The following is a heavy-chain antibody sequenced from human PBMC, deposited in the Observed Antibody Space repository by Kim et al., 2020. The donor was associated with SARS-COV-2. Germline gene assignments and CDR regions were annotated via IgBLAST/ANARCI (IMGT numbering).Heavy chain of an antibody. Sequence: TSYAQKFQGRVTMTRDTSTSTVYMELSSLRSEDTAVYYCAREVLAVALGYWGQGTLVTVSS. V-gene: IGHV1-46*01. CDR2: T. CDR3: AREVLAVALGY. J-gene: IGHJ4*02. D-gene: IGHD6-19*01.